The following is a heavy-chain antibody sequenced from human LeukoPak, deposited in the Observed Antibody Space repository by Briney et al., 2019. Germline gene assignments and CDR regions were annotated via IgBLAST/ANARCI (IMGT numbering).Heavy chain of an antibody. J-gene: IGHJ4*02. Sequence: SETLSLTCAVYGENFSIYFYSWIRQPPGKGLEWIGEINHGGSTSYNPSLKSRVTISVDTSKNQFSLELSSVTAADTAVYYCARHLRSGAVDYWGQGTLVTVSS. CDR1: GENFSIYF. V-gene: IGHV4-34*01. CDR3: ARHLRSGAVDY. CDR2: INHGGST. D-gene: IGHD4-17*01.